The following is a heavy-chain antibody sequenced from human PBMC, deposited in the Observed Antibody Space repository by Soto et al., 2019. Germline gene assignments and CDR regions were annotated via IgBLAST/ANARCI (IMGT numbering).Heavy chain of an antibody. D-gene: IGHD6-19*01. Sequence: GVLRLSCAASGFTFSSYAMSWVRQAPGQGLEWVSAISGSGGSTYYADSVKGRFTISRDNSKNTLYLQMNSLRAEDTAVYNCAKDGYRSGWVVYYYYYGMDVGGKGTRVTVS. CDR1: GFTFSSYA. CDR3: AKDGYRSGWVVYYYYYGMDV. V-gene: IGHV3-23*01. J-gene: IGHJ6*04. CDR2: ISGSGGST.